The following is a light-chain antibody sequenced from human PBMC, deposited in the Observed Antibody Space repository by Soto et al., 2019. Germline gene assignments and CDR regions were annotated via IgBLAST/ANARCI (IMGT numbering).Light chain of an antibody. J-gene: IGKJ1*01. V-gene: IGKV3-20*01. Sequence: EIVLTQSPGTLSLSPGERATLSCRASQSVSSSYLAWYQQKPGQAPRLLIYGASSRATGIPDRFSGSGSGTDFHLTISRLEPEDFAVYYCQQYGISPQTFGQGTKVEIK. CDR3: QQYGISPQT. CDR1: QSVSSSY. CDR2: GAS.